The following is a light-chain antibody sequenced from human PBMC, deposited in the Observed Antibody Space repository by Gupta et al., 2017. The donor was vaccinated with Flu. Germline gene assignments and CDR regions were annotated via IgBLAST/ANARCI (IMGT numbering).Light chain of an antibody. CDR2: GNS. V-gene: IGLV1-40*01. J-gene: IGLJ3*02. CDR3: QSYDSSLSGWV. Sequence: QSVLTQPPSVSGAPGQRVTISCPGSSPNIGAGYDVHWYQPLPGTAPKLLIHGNSNRPSGVPDRFSGSKSGTSASLAITGLQAEDEADYYCQSYDSSLSGWVFGGGTKLTVL. CDR1: SPNIGAGYD.